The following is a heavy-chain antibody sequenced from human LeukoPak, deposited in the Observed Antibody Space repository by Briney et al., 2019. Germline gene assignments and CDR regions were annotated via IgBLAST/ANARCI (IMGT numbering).Heavy chain of an antibody. Sequence: GRSLRLSCAASGFTFDDYAMHWVRQAPGKGLEGVSGISWNSGSIGYADSVKGRFTISRDNAKNSLYLQMNSLRAEDTALYYCAKEGGYSSSWTQDYGMDVWGQGTTVTVSS. CDR1: GFTFDDYA. CDR2: ISWNSGSI. CDR3: AKEGGYSSSWTQDYGMDV. D-gene: IGHD6-13*01. J-gene: IGHJ6*02. V-gene: IGHV3-9*01.